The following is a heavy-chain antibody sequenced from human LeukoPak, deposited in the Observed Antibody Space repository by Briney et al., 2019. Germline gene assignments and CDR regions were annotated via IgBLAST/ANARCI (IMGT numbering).Heavy chain of an antibody. D-gene: IGHD3-22*01. J-gene: IGHJ4*02. CDR2: IGPTGTDR. CDR1: GFTFSSCG. Sequence: KSGGSLRLSCAASGFTFSSCGFNWVRQAPGKGLEWVSSIGPTGTDRYYADSVRGRFTISRDNAKNSMYLQMDSLRDEDTAVYYCARVYYYDSSGSDYWGQGTLVTVSS. CDR3: ARVYYYDSSGSDY. V-gene: IGHV3-21*01.